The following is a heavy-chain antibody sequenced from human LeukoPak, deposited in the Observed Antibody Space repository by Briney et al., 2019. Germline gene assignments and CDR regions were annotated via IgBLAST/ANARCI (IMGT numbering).Heavy chain of an antibody. CDR2: INHSGST. V-gene: IGHV4-34*01. J-gene: IGHJ5*02. CDR1: GGSFSGYY. Sequence: SETLSLTCAVYGGSFSGYYWSWIRQPPGKGLEWIGEINHSGSTNYNPSLKSRVTISVDTSKNQFSLKLSSVTAADTAVYYCARGATMVRGVIITSSNWFDPWGQGTLVTVSS. D-gene: IGHD3-10*01. CDR3: ARGATMVRGVIITSSNWFDP.